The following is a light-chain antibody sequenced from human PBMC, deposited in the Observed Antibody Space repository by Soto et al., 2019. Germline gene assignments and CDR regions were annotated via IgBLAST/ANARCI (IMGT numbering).Light chain of an antibody. CDR2: KAS. CDR3: QQYISYSLT. CDR1: QSIDTW. J-gene: IGKJ1*01. Sequence: DIHMTQSPSVLSASVGDRVTITCRASQSIDTWLAWYQHKPGKAPKVLIYKASTLESGVPSRFSGSGSGTEFTLTISSLQPDDSASYFCQQYISYSLTFGQGTKVDI. V-gene: IGKV1-5*03.